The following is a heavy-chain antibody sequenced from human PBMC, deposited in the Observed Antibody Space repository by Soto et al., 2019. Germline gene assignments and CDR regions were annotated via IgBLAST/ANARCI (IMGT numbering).Heavy chain of an antibody. V-gene: IGHV3-9*01. J-gene: IGHJ6*02. D-gene: IGHD6-13*01. Sequence: PGGSLRLSCVASGFTFDDYAMHWVRQSPGKGLEWVSGISWNSGSIGYADSVKGRFTISRDNAKNSLYLQMNSLRAEDTALYYCAKDRYGSIAAALDVWGQGTTVTVSS. CDR1: GFTFDDYA. CDR2: ISWNSGSI. CDR3: AKDRYGSIAAALDV.